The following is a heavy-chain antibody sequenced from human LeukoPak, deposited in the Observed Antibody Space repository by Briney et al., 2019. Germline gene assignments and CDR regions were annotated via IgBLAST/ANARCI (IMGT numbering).Heavy chain of an antibody. CDR3: AKNRREGGYLYYFDS. D-gene: IGHD3-22*01. J-gene: IGHJ4*02. CDR2: VSGSGGST. CDR1: GFTFRNYA. V-gene: IGHV3-23*01. Sequence: EGSLRLSCAASGFTFRNYAMSWVRQAPGMGLELVSAVSGSGGSTYYADSVKGRFTISRDNSKNTLYLQMNSLRAEDTALYYCAKNRREGGYLYYFDSWGQGTLVTVSS.